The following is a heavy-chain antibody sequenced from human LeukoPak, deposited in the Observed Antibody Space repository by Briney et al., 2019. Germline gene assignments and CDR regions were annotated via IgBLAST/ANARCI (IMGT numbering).Heavy chain of an antibody. D-gene: IGHD3-22*01. CDR1: GYSFTSYC. J-gene: IGHJ4*02. CDR2: IYPGDSDT. V-gene: IGHV5-51*01. CDR3: ARRSYYDSSGYRYFDY. Sequence: GESLKISSKGSGYSFTSYCIGWVRQMPGKGLEWMGIIYPGDSDTRYSPSFQGQVTISADKSISTAYLQWSSLKASDTAMYYCARRSYYDSSGYRYFDYWGQGTLVTVSS.